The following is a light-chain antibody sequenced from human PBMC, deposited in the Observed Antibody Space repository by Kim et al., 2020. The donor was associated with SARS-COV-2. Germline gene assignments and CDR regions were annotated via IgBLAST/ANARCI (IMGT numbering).Light chain of an antibody. CDR2: DVS. Sequence: GQSIPISCTGTRSDVGSYNYVPWYQQHPGKAPKLMIYDVSSRPSGVSNRFSGSKSGNTASLTISGLQAEDEADYFCASYTTSSTVVFGGGTQLTVL. J-gene: IGLJ2*01. CDR3: ASYTTSSTVV. CDR1: RSDVGSYNY. V-gene: IGLV2-14*03.